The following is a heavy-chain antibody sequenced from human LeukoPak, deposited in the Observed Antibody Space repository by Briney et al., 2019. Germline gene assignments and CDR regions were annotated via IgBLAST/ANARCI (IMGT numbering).Heavy chain of an antibody. D-gene: IGHD3-22*01. CDR1: GFTFSTYP. V-gene: IGHV3-30*04. CDR2: ISYDGGNK. Sequence: PGGSLRLSCEASGFTFSTYPMHWVRQAPGKGLQWVAAISYDGGNKHYADSVKGRFTISRDNSKNTLYMQMNSLRAEDTAVYYCARSGINFGSSGQKLDYWGQGTLVTVSS. CDR3: ARSGINFGSSGQKLDY. J-gene: IGHJ4*02.